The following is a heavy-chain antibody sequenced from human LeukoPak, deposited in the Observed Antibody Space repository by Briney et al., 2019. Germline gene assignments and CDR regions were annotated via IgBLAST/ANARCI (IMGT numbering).Heavy chain of an antibody. J-gene: IGHJ3*02. CDR3: ARGVYSSSWSDAFDI. CDR2: IGTAGDT. Sequence: GGSLRLSCAASGFTFSSYDMHWVRQATGKGLEWVSAIGTAGDTYYPGSVKGRFTISRENAKNSLYLQMNSLRAGDTAVYYCARGVYSSSWSDAFDIWGQGTMVTVSS. D-gene: IGHD6-13*01. CDR1: GFTFSSYD. V-gene: IGHV3-13*01.